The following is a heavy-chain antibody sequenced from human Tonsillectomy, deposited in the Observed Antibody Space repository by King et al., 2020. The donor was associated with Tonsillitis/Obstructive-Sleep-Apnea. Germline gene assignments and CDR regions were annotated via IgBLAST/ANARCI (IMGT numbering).Heavy chain of an antibody. CDR2: IYYRGST. Sequence: QLQESGPGLMKPSETLSLTCTVSGGPISGRSDYWGWIRQPPGKGLEWIGSIYYRGSTYYNPSLKSRVTISIDTSKSHFSLKLSSVTAADTSVYYCARLPLPYCGCDCDPYNWFDVWGQGALVTVAS. D-gene: IGHD2-21*02. J-gene: IGHJ5*02. CDR1: GGPISGRSDY. V-gene: IGHV4-39*02. CDR3: ARLPLPYCGCDCDPYNWFDV.